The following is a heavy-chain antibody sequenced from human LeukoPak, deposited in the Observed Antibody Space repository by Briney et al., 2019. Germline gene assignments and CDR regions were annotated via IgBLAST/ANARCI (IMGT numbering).Heavy chain of an antibody. CDR2: IYYSGST. Sequence: SETLSLTCTVSGGSISSYYWSWIRQPPGKGLEWIGYIYYSGSTNYNPSLMSRVTISVDTSKNQFSLKLSSVTAADTAVYYCARDPSGYCSGGSCYSFWFDPWGQGTLVTVSS. V-gene: IGHV4-59*12. J-gene: IGHJ5*02. CDR3: ARDPSGYCSGGSCYSFWFDP. D-gene: IGHD2-15*01. CDR1: GGSISSYY.